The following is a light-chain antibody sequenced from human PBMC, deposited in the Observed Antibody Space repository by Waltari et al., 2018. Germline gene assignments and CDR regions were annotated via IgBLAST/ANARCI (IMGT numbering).Light chain of an antibody. CDR2: DAS. J-gene: IGKJ1*01. V-gene: IGKV3-11*01. CDR1: QSVSSQ. CDR3: QQCNNSPPT. Sequence: EIVLTQSPATLSLSPGEGATLSCRASQSVSSQLVWYQQKRGQAPRLLIYDASNMATGIPARFSGSGSGTDFTLTISSLEPEDFAVYYCQQCNNSPPTFGQGTKVEIK.